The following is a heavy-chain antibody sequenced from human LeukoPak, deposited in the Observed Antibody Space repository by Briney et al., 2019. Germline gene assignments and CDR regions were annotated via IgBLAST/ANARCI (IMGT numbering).Heavy chain of an antibody. D-gene: IGHD2-2*02. CDR1: GGSISSYY. CDR3: ARDVLYPRNDAFDI. CDR2: IYYSGST. V-gene: IGHV4-59*01. J-gene: IGHJ3*02. Sequence: SETLSLTCTVSGGSISSYYWSSIRQPPGKGLEWIGYIYYSGSTNYNPSLKSRVTISVDTSKNQFSLKLSSVTAADTAVYYCARDVLYPRNDAFDIWGQGTMVTVSS.